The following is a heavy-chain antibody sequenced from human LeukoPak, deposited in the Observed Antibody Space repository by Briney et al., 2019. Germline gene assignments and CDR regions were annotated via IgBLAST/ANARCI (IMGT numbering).Heavy chain of an antibody. D-gene: IGHD1-26*01. Sequence: ASVKVSCKASGYTFTGYYMHWVRQAPGQGLEWMGWINPNSGGTNYAQKFQGRVTTTRDTSISTAYMELSRLRSDDTAVYYCAREAPIELPFDYWGQGTLVTVSS. CDR1: GYTFTGYY. J-gene: IGHJ4*02. CDR2: INPNSGGT. CDR3: AREAPIELPFDY. V-gene: IGHV1-2*02.